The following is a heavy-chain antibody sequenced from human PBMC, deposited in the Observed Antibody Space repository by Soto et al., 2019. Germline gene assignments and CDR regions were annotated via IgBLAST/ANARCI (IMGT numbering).Heavy chain of an antibody. D-gene: IGHD2-2*02. CDR3: AKRSYCSGTTCYKYFDY. Sequence: EVQLLESGGGLVQPGGSLRLSCAASGFTFSSYAMSWVRQAPGKGLEWVSGISASAISTYYADSVKGRFTISRDNSENPVYLQMNCLRAEDTAVYYCAKRSYCSGTTCYKYFDYLGQGTLVTVSS. J-gene: IGHJ4*02. CDR2: ISASAIST. CDR1: GFTFSSYA. V-gene: IGHV3-23*01.